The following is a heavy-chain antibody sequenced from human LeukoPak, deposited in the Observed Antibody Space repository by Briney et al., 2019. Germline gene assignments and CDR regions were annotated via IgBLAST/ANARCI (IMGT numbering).Heavy chain of an antibody. Sequence: GGSLRLSCAASGFTFSSYGMHWVRQAPGKGLEWVAFIRYDGSNKYYADSVKGRFTISRDNSKNTLYLQTNSLRAEDTAVYYCARDRLTIFGVVIGLDYWGQGTLVTVSS. CDR1: GFTFSSYG. V-gene: IGHV3-30*02. J-gene: IGHJ4*02. CDR2: IRYDGSNK. D-gene: IGHD3-3*01. CDR3: ARDRLTIFGVVIGLDY.